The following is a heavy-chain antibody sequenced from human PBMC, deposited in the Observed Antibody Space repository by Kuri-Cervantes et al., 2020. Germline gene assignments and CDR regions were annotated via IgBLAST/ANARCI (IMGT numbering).Heavy chain of an antibody. CDR1: GFTFSSYG. V-gene: IGHV3-33*01. Sequence: GESLKISCAASGFTFSSYGMHWVRQAPGKGLEWVAVIWYDGSNKYYADSVKGRFTISRDNSKNTLYLQMNSLRAEDTAVYYCARVWSYCSSTSCSPFDYWGQGTLVTVSS. J-gene: IGHJ4*02. D-gene: IGHD2-2*01. CDR2: IWYDGSNK. CDR3: ARVWSYCSSTSCSPFDY.